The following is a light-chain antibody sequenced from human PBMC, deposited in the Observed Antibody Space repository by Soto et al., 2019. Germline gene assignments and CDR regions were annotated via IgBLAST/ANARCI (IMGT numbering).Light chain of an antibody. V-gene: IGKV1-5*03. J-gene: IGKJ5*01. CDR1: QSISSW. Sequence: DIQMTQSPSTLSASVGDRVTITCPASQSISSWLAWHQQKPGKAPKLLIYKASSLESGVPSRFSGSGSGTEFTLTIDSLQPEDFATYYCQQSYTTPRITFGQGTRLENK. CDR3: QQSYTTPRIT. CDR2: KAS.